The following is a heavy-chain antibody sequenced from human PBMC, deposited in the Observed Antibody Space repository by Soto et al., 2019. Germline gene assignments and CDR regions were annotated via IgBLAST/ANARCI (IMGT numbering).Heavy chain of an antibody. V-gene: IGHV1-18*01. CDR1: GYTFTAFG. CDR3: AREYCDSSSCYDTDY. CDR2: ISAYNDNT. J-gene: IGHJ4*02. Sequence: EASVKVSCKASGYTFTAFGISWVRQAPGQGLEWMGWISAYNDNTKYAQKLQGRVTMTTETSTSTAYMELRSLRSDDTAVYYCAREYCDSSSCYDTDYWGEGTLVTGSS. D-gene: IGHD2-2*01.